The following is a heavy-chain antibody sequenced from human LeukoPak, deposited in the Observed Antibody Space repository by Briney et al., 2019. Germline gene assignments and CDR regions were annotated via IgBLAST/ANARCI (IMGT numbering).Heavy chain of an antibody. Sequence: ASVKVSCKASGGTFTSYGISWVRQAPGQGLEWMGRIIPNIGIANYAQKFQGRVRMTTEKSKSTEYMELRRLRSEETAVCDCERPMVRGVIAAPFDYWGQGTPVTVSS. CDR3: ERPMVRGVIAAPFDY. J-gene: IGHJ4*02. CDR1: GGTFTSYG. CDR2: IIPNIGIA. D-gene: IGHD3-10*01. V-gene: IGHV1-69*04.